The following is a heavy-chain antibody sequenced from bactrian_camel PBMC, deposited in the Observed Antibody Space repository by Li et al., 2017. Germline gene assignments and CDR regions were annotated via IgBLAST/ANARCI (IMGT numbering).Heavy chain of an antibody. V-gene: IGHV3S7*01. CDR3: VREQKSGDYAPAFGY. D-gene: IGHD4*01. CDR2: IYGDGSNT. J-gene: IGHJ6*01. CDR1: GFTFSSYA. Sequence: HVQLVESGGGLVQPGGSLRLSCAASGFTFSSYAMSWVRQAPGKGLEWVSVIYGDGSNTYYAGSVKGRFTISRDNAKNTVYLQMNSLKPEDTAVYYCVREQKSGDYAPAFGYWGQGTQVTVS.